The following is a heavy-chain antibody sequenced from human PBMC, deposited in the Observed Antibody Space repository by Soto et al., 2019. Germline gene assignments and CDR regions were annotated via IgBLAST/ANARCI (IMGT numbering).Heavy chain of an antibody. Sequence: PGGSLRLSCAASGFTFSSYAMHWVRQAPGKGPEWVAVISYDGSNKYYADSVKGRFTISRDNSKNTLYLQMNSLRAEDTAVYYCARSVLAMIVVPSPLYVWGQGTLVTVSS. D-gene: IGHD3-22*01. J-gene: IGHJ4*02. CDR1: GFTFSSYA. CDR3: ARSVLAMIVVPSPLYV. CDR2: ISYDGSNK. V-gene: IGHV3-30-3*01.